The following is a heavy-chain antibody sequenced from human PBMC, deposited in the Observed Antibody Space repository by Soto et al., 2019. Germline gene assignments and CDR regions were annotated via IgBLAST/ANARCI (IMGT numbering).Heavy chain of an antibody. V-gene: IGHV1-69*01. CDR3: ATDRGTHMHLFVWDL. D-gene: IGHD3-10*01. CDR2: IIPIFGST. J-gene: IGHJ5*02. CDR1: GGVFSSYA. Sequence: QVQLVQSGAEVKKTGSSVKVYCKASGGVFSSYAFSWVRQATGQGREWVGAIIPIFGSTNYAQKFQERVTIIADDTTSTVYMELSSLRSEDTAVYYCATDRGTHMHLFVWDLWGQGTLVTVSS.